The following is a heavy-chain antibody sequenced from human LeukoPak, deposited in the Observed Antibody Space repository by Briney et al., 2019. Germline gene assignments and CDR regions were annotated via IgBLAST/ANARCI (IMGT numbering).Heavy chain of an antibody. CDR2: IYHSGST. J-gene: IGHJ4*02. CDR3: AKGGNSEYSSSSY. D-gene: IGHD6-6*01. CDR1: GYSISSGYY. V-gene: IGHV4-38-2*01. Sequence: SETLSLTCAVSGYSISSGYYWGWIRQPPGKGLEWIGSIYHSGSTYYNPSLKSRVTISVDTSKNQFSLKLNSVTAADTAVYYGAKGGNSEYSSSSYWGQGTLVTVSS.